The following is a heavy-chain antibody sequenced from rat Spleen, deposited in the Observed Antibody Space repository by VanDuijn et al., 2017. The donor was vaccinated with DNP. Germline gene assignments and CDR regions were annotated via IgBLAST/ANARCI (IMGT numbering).Heavy chain of an antibody. D-gene: IGHD1-7*01. Sequence: EVQLQESGSGLVKPSQSLSLTCSVTGYSITSSYRWNWIRKFPRNKMEWVGHISYSGSASYNPSLKSRISITRDTSKDQFFLHLNSVTYGDTATYYFAREEAYYGSDYLDYWGQGVMVTVSS. J-gene: IGHJ2*01. CDR2: ISYSGSA. CDR1: GYSITSSY. V-gene: IGHV3-1*01. CDR3: AREEAYYGSDYLDY.